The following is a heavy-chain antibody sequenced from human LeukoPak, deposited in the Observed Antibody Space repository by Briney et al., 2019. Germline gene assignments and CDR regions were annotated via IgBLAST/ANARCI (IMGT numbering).Heavy chain of an antibody. V-gene: IGHV4-39*07. J-gene: IGHJ4*02. CDR2: IYYTGTT. CDR1: GGSISNTNYY. Sequence: PSETLSLTCTVSGGSISNTNYYWAWIRQPPGRGLEWIGSIYYTGTTFDNPFLKSRVTLSVDTSKNQFSLRLTSVTAADTAFYYCAREEYSSDWYGHDSWGQGTLVTVSS. CDR3: AREEYSSDWYGHDS. D-gene: IGHD6-13*01.